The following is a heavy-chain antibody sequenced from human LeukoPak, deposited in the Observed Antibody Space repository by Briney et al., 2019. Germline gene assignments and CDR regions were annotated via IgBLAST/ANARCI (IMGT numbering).Heavy chain of an antibody. CDR2: ISGSGGST. CDR3: AKDPSNAARGRGIYFDY. V-gene: IGHV3-23*01. CDR1: GFTFSSYA. Sequence: GGSLRLSCAASGFTFSSYAMSWVRQAPGKGLEWVSAISGSGGSTYYADSVKGRFTISRDNSKSTPYLQMNSLRAEDTAVYYCAKDPSNAARGRGIYFDYWGQGTLVTVSS. J-gene: IGHJ4*02. D-gene: IGHD3-10*01.